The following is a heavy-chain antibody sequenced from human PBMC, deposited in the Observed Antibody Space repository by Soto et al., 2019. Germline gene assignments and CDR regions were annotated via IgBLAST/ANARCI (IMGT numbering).Heavy chain of an antibody. CDR3: AKERGYCSSTSCYTGLDY. CDR1: GFTFSSYA. V-gene: IGHV3-23*01. Sequence: EVQLLESGGGLVQPGGSLRLSCAASGFTFSSYAMSWVRQAPGKGLEWVSAISGSGGSTYYADSVKGRFTISRDNAKNTLYLQMKSLRAEDTAVYYCAKERGYCSSTSCYTGLDYWGQGTLVTVSS. CDR2: ISGSGGST. J-gene: IGHJ4*02. D-gene: IGHD2-2*02.